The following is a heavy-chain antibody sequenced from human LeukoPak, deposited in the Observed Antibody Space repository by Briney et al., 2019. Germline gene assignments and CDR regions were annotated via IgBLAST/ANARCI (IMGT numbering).Heavy chain of an antibody. J-gene: IGHJ4*02. CDR3: TTGESMVGSTIHIRWAD. D-gene: IGHD1-26*01. Sequence: GGSLRLSCATSGFTFSNAWMTWVRQAPGKGLEWVGRIKSKTAGGTIDYAAPVKGRFTISRDDSKNTLYLQMNSLKTEDTAVYYCTTGESMVGSTIHIRWADWGQGTLVTVSS. CDR2: IKSKTAGGTI. V-gene: IGHV3-15*01. CDR1: GFTFSNAW.